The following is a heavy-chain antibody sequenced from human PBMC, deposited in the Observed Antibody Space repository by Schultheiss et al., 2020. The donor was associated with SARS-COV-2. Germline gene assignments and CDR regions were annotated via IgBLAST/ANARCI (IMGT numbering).Heavy chain of an antibody. D-gene: IGHD4-17*01. CDR2: ISGSGGST. Sequence: GESLKISCAASGFTFSSYAMSWVRQAPGKGLEWVSAISGSGGSTYYADSVKGRFTISRDNSKNTLYLQMNSLRAEDTAVYYCAKACGDYGYFDYWGQGTLVTVSS. CDR1: GFTFSSYA. J-gene: IGHJ4*02. CDR3: AKACGDYGYFDY. V-gene: IGHV3-23*01.